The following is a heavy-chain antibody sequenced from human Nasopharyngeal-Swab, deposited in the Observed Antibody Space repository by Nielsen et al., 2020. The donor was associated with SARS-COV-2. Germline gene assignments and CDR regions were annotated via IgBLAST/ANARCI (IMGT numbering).Heavy chain of an antibody. CDR3: ARDKIYYYDSGGYLGPH. D-gene: IGHD3-22*01. J-gene: IGHJ4*02. CDR1: GYSFTSYA. Sequence: ASVKVSCKASGYSFTSYAMHWVRQAPGQRLEWMGWIIAGNGNTKYSQKLEGRVTITRDTSASTVYMELSSLRSEDTAVYYCARDKIYYYDSGGYLGPHWGQGTLVTVSS. V-gene: IGHV1-3*01. CDR2: IIAGNGNT.